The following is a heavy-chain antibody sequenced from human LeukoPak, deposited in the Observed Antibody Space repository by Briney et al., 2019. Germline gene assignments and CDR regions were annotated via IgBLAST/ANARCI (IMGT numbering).Heavy chain of an antibody. CDR3: ARDLYQNWFDP. CDR1: GYTFTGYY. J-gene: IGHJ5*02. CDR2: INPNGGGT. Sequence: SVTVPCMASGYTFTGYYMLWVRQAPGQVLEWMGWINPNGGGTKYAHKFQGRVTMTRDTSISTVYMELSRLRSDDTAVYYCARDLYQNWFDPWGKVVLVTVSS. V-gene: IGHV1-2*02. D-gene: IGHD2-8*01.